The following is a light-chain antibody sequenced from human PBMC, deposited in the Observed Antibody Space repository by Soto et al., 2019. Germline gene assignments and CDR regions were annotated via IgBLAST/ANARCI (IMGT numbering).Light chain of an antibody. J-gene: IGLJ1*01. V-gene: IGLV2-11*01. CDR3: CSYAGRPYV. CDR1: SSDVGAYDS. Sequence: QSALTQPRSVSGSPGQSVTLSCTGTSSDVGAYDSVSWYQQHPGKAPKLMISDVNKRPSGVPDRFSGSKSGNTASLTISGLQAEDEADYYCCSYAGRPYVFGTGTKLTFL. CDR2: DVN.